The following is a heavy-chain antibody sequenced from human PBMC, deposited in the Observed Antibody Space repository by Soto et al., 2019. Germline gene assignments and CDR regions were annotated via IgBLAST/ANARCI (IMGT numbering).Heavy chain of an antibody. J-gene: IGHJ5*02. CDR1: GASISGFY. Sequence: SETLSLTCTVSGASISGFYWSWIRKSAGKGLEWIGRIYATGTTDYNPSLKSRVMMSVDTSKKQFSLKLRSVTAADTAVYYCVRDGTKTLRDWFDLWGQGISVTVSS. D-gene: IGHD1-1*01. CDR2: IYATGTT. CDR3: VRDGTKTLRDWFDL. V-gene: IGHV4-4*07.